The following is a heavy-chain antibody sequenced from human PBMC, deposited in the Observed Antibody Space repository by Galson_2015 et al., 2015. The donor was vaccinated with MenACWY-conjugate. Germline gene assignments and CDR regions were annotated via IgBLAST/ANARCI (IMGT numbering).Heavy chain of an antibody. CDR2: TYYNSKWYY. CDR3: ANGGRFFLAFDV. J-gene: IGHJ3*01. Sequence: CAISGDSASSYSVALSWIRQSPSRGLEGLAWTYYNSKWYYDYASSMRSRITINPDPSKNQISLHLRSVTLEDTAVYYCANGGRFFLAFDVWGQGTVVTVSS. CDR1: GDSASSYSVA. V-gene: IGHV6-1*01. D-gene: IGHD1-26*01.